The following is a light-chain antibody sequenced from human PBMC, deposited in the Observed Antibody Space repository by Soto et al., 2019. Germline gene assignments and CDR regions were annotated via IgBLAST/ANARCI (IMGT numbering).Light chain of an antibody. J-gene: IGKJ4*01. CDR3: QQRTNWLT. Sequence: EIVLTQSPGTLSLSPGERATLSCRASQSLSSYLAWYQQKPGQAPRLLIYDASNRATGIPARFSGSGSGTDFTLTISSLEPEDFAVYYCQQRTNWLTFGGGTEVDIK. CDR1: QSLSSY. CDR2: DAS. V-gene: IGKV3-11*01.